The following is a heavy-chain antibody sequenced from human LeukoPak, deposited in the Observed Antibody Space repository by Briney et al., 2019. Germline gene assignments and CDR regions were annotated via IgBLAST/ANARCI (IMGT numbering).Heavy chain of an antibody. J-gene: IGHJ5*02. V-gene: IGHV4-4*07. Sequence: SETLSLTCTFSGGSISSYYWSWIRQPAGKGLEWIGLIYYSGSTNYNPSLKSRVTISVDTSKNQFSLKLSSVTAADTAVYYCAREEDYYGSGSYCLLDPWGQGTLVTVSS. CDR1: GGSISSYY. D-gene: IGHD3-10*01. CDR3: AREEDYYGSGSYCLLDP. CDR2: IYYSGST.